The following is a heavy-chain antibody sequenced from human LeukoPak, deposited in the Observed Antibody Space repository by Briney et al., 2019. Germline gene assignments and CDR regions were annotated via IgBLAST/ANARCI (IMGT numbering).Heavy chain of an antibody. CDR3: AKADTAETYYYDSSGYYPGY. Sequence: PGGSLRLSCAASGFTFSSYGMHWVRQAPGKGLEWVAFIRYDGSNKYYADSVKGRFTISRDNSKNTLYLQMNSLRAEDTAVYYCAKADTAETYYYDSSGYYPGYWGQGTLVTVSS. CDR1: GFTFSSYG. D-gene: IGHD3-22*01. CDR2: IRYDGSNK. V-gene: IGHV3-30*02. J-gene: IGHJ4*02.